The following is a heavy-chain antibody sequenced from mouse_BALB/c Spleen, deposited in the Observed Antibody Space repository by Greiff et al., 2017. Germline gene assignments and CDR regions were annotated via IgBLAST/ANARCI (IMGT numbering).Heavy chain of an antibody. Sequence: QVQLQQPGAELVKPGASVKLSCKASGYTFTSYGMHWGKQRPGQGLEWMGEINPSNGRTNYNEKFKSKATLTVDKSSSTAYMQLSSLTSEDSAVYYCANYYGSSLDYWGQGTTLTVSS. CDR1: GYTFTSYG. D-gene: IGHD1-1*01. J-gene: IGHJ2*01. CDR2: INPSNGRT. CDR3: ANYYGSSLDY. V-gene: IGHV1S81*02.